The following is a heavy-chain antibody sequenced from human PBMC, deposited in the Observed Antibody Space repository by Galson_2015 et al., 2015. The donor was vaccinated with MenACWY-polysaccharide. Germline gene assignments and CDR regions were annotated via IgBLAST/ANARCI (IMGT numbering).Heavy chain of an antibody. V-gene: IGHV1-2*02. CDR1: GYTFTGYY. CDR2: INPNSGGT. CDR3: ARDGSSSSPYYYYGMDV. Sequence: SVKVSCKASGYTFTGYYMHWVRQAPGQGLEWMGWINPNSGGTNYAQKFQGRVTTTRDTSISTAYMELSRLRSDDTAVYYCARDGSSSSPYYYYGMDVWGQGTTVTVSS. D-gene: IGHD6-6*01. J-gene: IGHJ6*02.